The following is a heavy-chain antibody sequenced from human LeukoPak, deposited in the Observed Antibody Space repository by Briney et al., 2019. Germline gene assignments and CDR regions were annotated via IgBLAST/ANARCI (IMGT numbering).Heavy chain of an antibody. CDR3: ARDSSSWYNFDI. CDR1: GGSISSGGYY. CDR2: IYYSGST. D-gene: IGHD6-13*01. J-gene: IGHJ3*02. Sequence: SQTLSLTCTVSGGSISSGGYYWTWIRQHPGKGLEWIGYIYYSGSTNYNPSLKSRVTISVDTSKNQFSLKLSSVTAADTAVYYCARDSSSWYNFDIWGQGTMVTVSS. V-gene: IGHV4-31*03.